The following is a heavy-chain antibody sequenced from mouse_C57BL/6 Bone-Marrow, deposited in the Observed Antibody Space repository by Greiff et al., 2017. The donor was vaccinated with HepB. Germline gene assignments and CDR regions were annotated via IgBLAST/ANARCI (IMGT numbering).Heavy chain of an antibody. CDR1: GYTFTSYW. CDR3: AKLLFWFAY. V-gene: IGHV1-64*01. D-gene: IGHD2-1*01. Sequence: VQLQQPGAELVKPGASVQLSCKASGYTFTSYWMHWVKQRPGQGLEWIGMIHPNSGSTNYNEKFKSKATLTVDTSSSTSYMQLSSLTSEDSAVYYCAKLLFWFAYWGQGTLVTVSA. CDR2: IHPNSGST. J-gene: IGHJ3*01.